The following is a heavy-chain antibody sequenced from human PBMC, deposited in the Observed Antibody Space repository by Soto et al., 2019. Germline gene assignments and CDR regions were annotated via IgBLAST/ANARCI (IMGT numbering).Heavy chain of an antibody. CDR2: INHSGST. CDR3: ARVPRGVPAAMGYYFDY. D-gene: IGHD2-2*01. CDR1: GGSFSGYY. Sequence: QVQLQQWGAGLLKPSETLSLTCAVYGGSFSGYYWSWIRQPPGKGLEWIGEINHSGSTNYNPSHTSRVTRSVDTSKNQFSLKLSSVTAADTAVYYCARVPRGVPAAMGYYFDYWGQGTLVTVSS. V-gene: IGHV4-34*01. J-gene: IGHJ4*02.